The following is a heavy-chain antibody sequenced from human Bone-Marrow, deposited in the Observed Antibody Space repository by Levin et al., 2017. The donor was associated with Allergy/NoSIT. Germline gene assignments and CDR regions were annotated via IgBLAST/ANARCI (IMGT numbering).Heavy chain of an antibody. J-gene: IGHJ5*02. V-gene: IGHV1-18*01. CDR3: ARGGAYTSTWYGLYSWFDP. D-gene: IGHD6-13*01. CDR1: GYTFASHS. Sequence: ASVKVSCKASGYTFASHSINWVRQAPGQGLEWMGWISPYNGNTNYAQSLQGRVTMTTDTSTGTAYMALRSLRPDDTAIYYCARGGAYTSTWYGLYSWFDPWGRGTLVTVSS. CDR2: ISPYNGNT.